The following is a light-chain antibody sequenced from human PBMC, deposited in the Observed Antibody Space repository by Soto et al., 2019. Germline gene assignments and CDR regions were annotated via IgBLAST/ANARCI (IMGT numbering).Light chain of an antibody. V-gene: IGKV3-20*01. J-gene: IGKJ2*01. Sequence: EIVLTQSPGTLSLPPGERATLSCRASQSVSSSYLAWYQQKPGQAPRLLIYGTSSRAPGIPHRFSGSGSGTDFTLTISRLEPEDFAVYYCQQYGSSPYTFGQGTKLEIK. CDR1: QSVSSSY. CDR3: QQYGSSPYT. CDR2: GTS.